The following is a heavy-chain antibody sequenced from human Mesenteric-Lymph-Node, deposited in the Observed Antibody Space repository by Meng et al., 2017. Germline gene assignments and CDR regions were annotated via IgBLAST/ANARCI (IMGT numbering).Heavy chain of an antibody. J-gene: IGHJ6*02. Sequence: GESLKISCAASGFTFSDYYMSWIRQAPGKGLEWVSYISSSGSTIYYADSVKGRFTISRDNAKNSLYLQMNSLRAEDTALYYCAKDYGSTLYGMDVWGQGTTVTVSS. CDR3: AKDYGSTLYGMDV. V-gene: IGHV3-11*01. CDR2: ISSSGSTI. D-gene: IGHD6-13*01. CDR1: GFTFSDYY.